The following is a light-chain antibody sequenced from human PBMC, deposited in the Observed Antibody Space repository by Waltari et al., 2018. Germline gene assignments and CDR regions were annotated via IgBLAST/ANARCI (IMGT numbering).Light chain of an antibody. V-gene: IGLV1-47*01. CDR3: AAWDDSLSGWV. CDR2: RNN. Sequence: QSVLTQPPSASGTPGQRVTISCSGSSSHTRITYVSWYQQLPGTAPKLLIYRNNQRPSGVPDRFSGSKSGTSASLAISGLRSEDEADYYCAAWDDSLSGWVFGGGTKLTVL. CDR1: SSHTRITY. J-gene: IGLJ3*02.